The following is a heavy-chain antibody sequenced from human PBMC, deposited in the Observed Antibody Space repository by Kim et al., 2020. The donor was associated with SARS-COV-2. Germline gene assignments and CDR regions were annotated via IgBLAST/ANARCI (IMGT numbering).Heavy chain of an antibody. CDR3: ARNGVIAAAGNDAFDI. J-gene: IGHJ3*02. V-gene: IGHV4-30-2*03. D-gene: IGHD6-13*01. Sequence: YLQSRVTISVEPSKNQFSLKLSSVTAADTAVYYCARNGVIAAAGNDAFDIWGQGTMVTVSS.